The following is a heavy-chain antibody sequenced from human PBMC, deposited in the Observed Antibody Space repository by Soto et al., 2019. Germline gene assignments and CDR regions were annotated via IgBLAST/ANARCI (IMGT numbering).Heavy chain of an antibody. CDR2: IYYSGST. CDR3: ARDYGDYGRGYNWFDP. CDR1: GGSISSYY. J-gene: IGHJ5*02. V-gene: IGHV4-59*01. Sequence: SETLSLTCTVSGGSISSYYWSWIRQPPGKGLEWIGYIYYSGSTNYNPSLKSRVTISVDTSKNQFSLKLSSVTAADTAVYYCARDYGDYGRGYNWFDPWGQGTLVTVSS. D-gene: IGHD4-17*01.